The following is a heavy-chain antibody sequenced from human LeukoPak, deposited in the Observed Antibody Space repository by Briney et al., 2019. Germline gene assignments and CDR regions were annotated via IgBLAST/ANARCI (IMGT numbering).Heavy chain of an antibody. J-gene: IGHJ6*03. D-gene: IGHD6-13*01. CDR2: IYPGDSDT. V-gene: IGHV5-51*01. CDR1: GYSFTSYW. Sequence: GESLKISCKGSGYSFTSYWIGWVRQMPGKGLEWMGIIYPGDSDTRYSPSFQGQVTISADKSISTAYLQWSSLKASDTAMYYCARINSSSSWPYYYYYMDVWGKGTTVTVSS. CDR3: ARINSSSSWPYYYYYMDV.